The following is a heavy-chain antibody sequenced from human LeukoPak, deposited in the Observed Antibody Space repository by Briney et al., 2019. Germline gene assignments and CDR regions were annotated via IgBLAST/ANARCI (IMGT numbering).Heavy chain of an antibody. CDR2: ISDSGVTT. Sequence: PGGSLRLSCAASGFPFSSYGMHWVRQAPGKGLEWVSVISDSGVTTYYADSVEGRFTISRDNSKNTLYLQMNSLRADDTAVYYCAKARGSSVYEPFDYWGQGTLVTVSS. D-gene: IGHD5/OR15-5a*01. CDR1: GFPFSSYG. J-gene: IGHJ4*02. CDR3: AKARGSSVYEPFDY. V-gene: IGHV3-23*01.